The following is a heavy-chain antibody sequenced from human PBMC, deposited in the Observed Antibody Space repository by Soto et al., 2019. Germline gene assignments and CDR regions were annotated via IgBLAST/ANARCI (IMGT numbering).Heavy chain of an antibody. J-gene: IGHJ6*02. CDR2: ISWNSGII. V-gene: IGHV3-9*01. CDR3: AKARQRCIATDCYTLATGGADV. Sequence: EVQLVESGGGLVQPGRSLRLSCAASGFTFDDYTMHWVRQAPGKGLEWVSGISWNSGIIVYGDSVKGRFTISRDNAKKSLYLQMRSLSAADTALYYCAKARQRCIATDCYTLATGGADVWGHGTTVTVSS. D-gene: IGHD2-2*02. CDR1: GFTFDDYT.